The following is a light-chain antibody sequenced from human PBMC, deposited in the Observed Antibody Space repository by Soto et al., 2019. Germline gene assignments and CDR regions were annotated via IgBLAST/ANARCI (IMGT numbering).Light chain of an antibody. CDR2: DTI. Sequence: QAVVTQEPSVTVSPGGTVTLXXXSXAXAXSSAQYPYWIQQKAGQAPRTLIFDTINRHSWTPARFSGSLLGGKAALTLSGAQPEDEAEYYCLLXYXVYRVFGGGTKLTVL. CDR3: LLXYXVYRV. J-gene: IGLJ3*02. CDR1: AXAXSSAQY. V-gene: IGLV7-46*01.